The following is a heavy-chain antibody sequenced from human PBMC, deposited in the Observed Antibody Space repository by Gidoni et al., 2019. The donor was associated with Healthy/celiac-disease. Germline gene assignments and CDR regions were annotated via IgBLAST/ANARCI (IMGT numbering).Heavy chain of an antibody. CDR3: TRDGGGDYSNDY. V-gene: IGHV3-49*05. Sequence: EVQLVESGGGLVKPGRSLRLYCTASGLTFGDYAMSWFRQAPVKGLECVVFIRSEVYGVTTECVASVKGRFTISRDDSKSIAYLQMNSLKTEDTGVYYCTRDGGGDYSNDYWGQGTLVSVSS. J-gene: IGHJ4*02. D-gene: IGHD4-17*01. CDR2: IRSEVYGVTT. CDR1: GLTFGDYA.